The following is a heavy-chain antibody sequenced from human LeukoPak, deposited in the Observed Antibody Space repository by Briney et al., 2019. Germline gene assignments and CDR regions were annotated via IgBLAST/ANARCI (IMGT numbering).Heavy chain of an antibody. Sequence: PGGSLRLSCAASGFTFSSYWMSWVRQAPGKGLEWVANIKQDGSEKYYVDSVKGRFTISRDNAKNSLYLQMNSLRAEDTAVYYCARELGLVPAAIGTDYWGQGTPVTVSS. CDR3: ARELGLVPAAIGTDY. V-gene: IGHV3-7*01. J-gene: IGHJ4*02. CDR1: GFTFSSYW. CDR2: IKQDGSEK. D-gene: IGHD2-2*01.